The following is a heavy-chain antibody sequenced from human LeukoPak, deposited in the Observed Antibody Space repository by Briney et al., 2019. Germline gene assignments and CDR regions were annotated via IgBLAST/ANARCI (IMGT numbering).Heavy chain of an antibody. V-gene: IGHV3-49*04. J-gene: IGHJ3*02. Sequence: GGSLRLSCTASGFTFGDYAMSWVRQAPGKGLEWVGFIRSKAYGGTTEYAASVKGRFTISRDDSKSIAYLQMNSLKTEDTAVYYCTRDNPPLTYCSSTSCYVAFDIWGQGTMVTVSS. CDR3: TRDNPPLTYCSSTSCYVAFDI. D-gene: IGHD2-2*01. CDR2: IRSKAYGGTT. CDR1: GFTFGDYA.